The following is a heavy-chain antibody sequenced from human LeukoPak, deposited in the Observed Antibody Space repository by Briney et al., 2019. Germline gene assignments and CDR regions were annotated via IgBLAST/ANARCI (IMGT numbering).Heavy chain of an antibody. CDR3: SREGAVWYGESRAFDI. V-gene: IGHV3-48*03. Sequence: GESLRLSCAAYGFTFSSYEMNWVRQAPGKGLEWVSYISSSGSTIYYADSVKGRFTISRDNAKNSLYLQMNSLRAEDTAVYYCSREGAVWYGESRAFDIWGQGTMVTVSS. J-gene: IGHJ3*02. D-gene: IGHD3-10*01. CDR1: GFTFSSYE. CDR2: ISSSGSTI.